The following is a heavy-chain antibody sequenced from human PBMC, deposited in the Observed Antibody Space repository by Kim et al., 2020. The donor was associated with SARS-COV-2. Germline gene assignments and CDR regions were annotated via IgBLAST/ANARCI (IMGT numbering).Heavy chain of an antibody. CDR2: IYYSGST. Sequence: SETLSLTCTVSGGSISSGGYYWSWIRQHPGKGLEWIGYIYYSGSTYYNPSIKSRVTISVDTSKNQFSLKLSSVTAADTAVYYCARGNGGGWFDPWGQGTLVTVSS. V-gene: IGHV4-31*03. CDR3: ARGNGGGWFDP. D-gene: IGHD3-16*01. CDR1: GGSISSGGYY. J-gene: IGHJ5*02.